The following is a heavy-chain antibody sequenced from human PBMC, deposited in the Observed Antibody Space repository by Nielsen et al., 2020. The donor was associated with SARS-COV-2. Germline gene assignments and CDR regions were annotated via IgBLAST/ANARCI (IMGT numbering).Heavy chain of an antibody. CDR3: ARDAQSYGDSGFDY. V-gene: IGHV3-30-3*01. D-gene: IGHD4-17*01. Sequence: GESLKISCAASGFTFSSYAMHWVRQAPGKGLEWVAVISYDGSNKYYADSVKGRFTISRDNSKNTLYLQMNSLRAEDTAVYYCARDAQSYGDSGFDYWGQGTLVTVSS. CDR2: ISYDGSNK. J-gene: IGHJ4*02. CDR1: GFTFSSYA.